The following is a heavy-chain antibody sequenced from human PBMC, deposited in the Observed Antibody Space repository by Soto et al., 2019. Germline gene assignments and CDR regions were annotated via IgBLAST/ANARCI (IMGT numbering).Heavy chain of an antibody. D-gene: IGHD1-26*01. J-gene: IGHJ4*02. CDR2: ISWNSASM. Sequence: EVQLVESGGGLVQPGRSLRLSCAASGFTFDDYAMHWVRQAPGKGLEWVSGISWNSASMDYADSVKDRFSISRDNAENSLYLQMNILKSEDTAFYYCARSYSDSYYDLDFWGQGTLVTVSS. CDR3: ARSYSDSYYDLDF. CDR1: GFTFDDYA. V-gene: IGHV3-9*01.